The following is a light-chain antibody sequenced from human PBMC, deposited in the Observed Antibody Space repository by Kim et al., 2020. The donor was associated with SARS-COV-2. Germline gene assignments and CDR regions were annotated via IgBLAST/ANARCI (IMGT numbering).Light chain of an antibody. CDR2: ANT. Sequence: REANSCNGSRYNLGAGYDVHWYKQLPGTAPNLLIFANTNRPSGVPDRFSASKSGTSASLAITGLQAEDASDYYCQSYDSSLSGSVFGGGTQLTVL. J-gene: IGLJ3*02. CDR3: QSYDSSLSGSV. V-gene: IGLV1-40*01. CDR1: RYNLGAGYD.